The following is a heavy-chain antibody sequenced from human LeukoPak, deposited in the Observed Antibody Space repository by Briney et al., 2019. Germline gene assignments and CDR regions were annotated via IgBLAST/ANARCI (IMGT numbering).Heavy chain of an antibody. CDR2: TYYRSKWYS. V-gene: IGHV6-1*01. CDR3: ARDQGYCSGGSCYYFDY. CDR1: GDSVSSNSAA. Sequence: SQTLSLTCAISGDSVSSNSAAWNWIRQSPSRGLEWLGRTYYRSKWYSDYAVSVKSRITINPDTSKNQFYLQLNSVTPEDTAVYYCARDQGYCSGGSCYYFDYWGQGALVTVSS. J-gene: IGHJ4*02. D-gene: IGHD2-15*01.